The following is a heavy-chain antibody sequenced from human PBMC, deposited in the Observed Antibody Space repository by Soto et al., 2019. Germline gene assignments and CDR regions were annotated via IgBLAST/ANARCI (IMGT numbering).Heavy chain of an antibody. Sequence: GGSLRLSCAASGFTFSSYGMHWVRQAPGKGLEWVAVISYDGSNKYYADSVKGRFTISRDNSKNTLYLQMNSLRAEDTAVYYCAKVATTYYYDSSGLDYWGQGTLVTVSS. D-gene: IGHD3-22*01. CDR2: ISYDGSNK. V-gene: IGHV3-30*18. J-gene: IGHJ4*02. CDR1: GFTFSSYG. CDR3: AKVATTYYYDSSGLDY.